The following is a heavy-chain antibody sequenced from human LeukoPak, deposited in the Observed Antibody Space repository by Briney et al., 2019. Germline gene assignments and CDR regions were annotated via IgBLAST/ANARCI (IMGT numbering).Heavy chain of an antibody. CDR2: IYYSGST. V-gene: IGHV4-31*03. D-gene: IGHD2-2*01. CDR3: ARGTYDYDYYYMDV. CDR1: GGSISSGGYY. J-gene: IGHJ6*03. Sequence: SQTLSLTCTVSGGSISSGGYYWSWLRQHPGKGLGWIGYIYYSGSTYYNPSLKSRVTISVDTSKNQFSLKLSSVTAADTAVYYCARGTYDYDYYYMDVWGKGTTVTVSS.